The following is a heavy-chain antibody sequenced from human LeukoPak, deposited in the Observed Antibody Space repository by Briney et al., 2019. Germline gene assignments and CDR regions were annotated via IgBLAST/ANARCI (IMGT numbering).Heavy chain of an antibody. CDR3: ARRSFGDYLDYFDF. V-gene: IGHV5-51*01. CDR1: GYKFTNYW. D-gene: IGHD4-17*01. J-gene: IGHJ4*02. Sequence: GESLKTSFKGFGYKFTNYWSGWVRQMPGKGLEWMGIIYPGDTDTRYSPSFQGQVTMSADKTISTVYLQRSSLKASDTAKYYCARRSFGDYLDYFDFWDQGTLVTVSS. CDR2: IYPGDTDT.